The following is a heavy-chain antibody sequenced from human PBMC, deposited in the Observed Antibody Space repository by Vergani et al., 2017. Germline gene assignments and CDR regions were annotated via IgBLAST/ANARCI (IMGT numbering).Heavy chain of an antibody. CDR2: VYPSGNT. D-gene: IGHD3/OR15-3a*01. J-gene: IGHJ5*02. Sequence: QVQLHESCPGLVKPSETPSLICSVSGVSMQSGSFYWTWIRQTAERRLGWMGRVYPSGNTNYNPSLNGRVTIFVDKSKNKLSLRLNSVTAADTAVYYCARGETRTDWFDPWGQGTLVTVSS. CDR3: ARGETRTDWFDP. V-gene: IGHV4-61*02. CDR1: GVSMQSGSFY.